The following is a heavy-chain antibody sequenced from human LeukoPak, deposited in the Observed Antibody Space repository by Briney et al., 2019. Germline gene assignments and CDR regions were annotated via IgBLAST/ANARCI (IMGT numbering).Heavy chain of an antibody. CDR3: ARDPYSYGIFDY. CDR1: GVSISSGGYY. J-gene: IGHJ4*02. D-gene: IGHD5-18*01. Sequence: SETLSLTCTVSGVSISSGGYYWSWIRQHPGKGLEWIGYIYYSGSTNYNPSLKSRVTISVDTSKNQFSLKLSSVTAADTAVYYCARDPYSYGIFDYWGQGTLVTVSS. V-gene: IGHV4-61*08. CDR2: IYYSGST.